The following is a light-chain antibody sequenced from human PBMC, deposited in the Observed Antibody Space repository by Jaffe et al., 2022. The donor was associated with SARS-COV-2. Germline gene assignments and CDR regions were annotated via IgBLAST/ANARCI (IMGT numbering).Light chain of an antibody. CDR1: DNIRSDF. CDR3: QHYSGSPKT. CDR2: GVS. V-gene: IGKV3-20*01. Sequence: IVLTQSPGTLSLSPGERATLSCRASDNIRSDFLAWYQQIPGQAPRLLMYGVSNRATGIPDRFSGSGSGTDFTLTIGSLEPEDVAVYYCQHYSGSPKTFGQGTKVEVK. J-gene: IGKJ1*01.